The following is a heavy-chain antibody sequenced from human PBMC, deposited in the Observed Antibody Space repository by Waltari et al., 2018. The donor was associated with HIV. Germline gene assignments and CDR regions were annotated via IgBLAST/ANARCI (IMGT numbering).Heavy chain of an antibody. CDR3: ASPSIRAGMDV. CDR2: IKQDGSEK. Sequence: EVQLAESGGGLVQPGGSLRLSCAASGFTVSNFLMRWVRQAPGEGVEWLDNIKQDGSEKYYVDSVKGRFTISRDNAKNSLYLQMNSLRAEDTAVYYCASPSIRAGMDVWGQGTTVTVSS. D-gene: IGHD2-2*02. J-gene: IGHJ6*02. CDR1: GFTVSNFL. V-gene: IGHV3-7*01.